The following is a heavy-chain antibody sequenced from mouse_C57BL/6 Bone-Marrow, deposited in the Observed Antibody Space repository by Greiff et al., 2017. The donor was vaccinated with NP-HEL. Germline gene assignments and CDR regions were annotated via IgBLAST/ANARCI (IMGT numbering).Heavy chain of an antibody. CDR3: ARGASLYGNYESGFAY. J-gene: IGHJ3*01. V-gene: IGHV1-75*01. Sequence: VQLVESGPALVKPGASVKISCKASGYTFTDYYLNWVKQRPGQGLEWIGWIFPGSGSTSYNEKFKGKATLTVDKSSSTAFMLRSGLTTEDSAVYFCARGASLYGNYESGFAYWGQGTLVTVSA. D-gene: IGHD2-1*01. CDR2: IFPGSGST. CDR1: GYTFTDYY.